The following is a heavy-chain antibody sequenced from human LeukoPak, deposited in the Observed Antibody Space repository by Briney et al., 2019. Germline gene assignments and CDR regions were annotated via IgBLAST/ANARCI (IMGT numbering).Heavy chain of an antibody. J-gene: IGHJ2*01. CDR3: ARGGIAVAGPRRYFDL. D-gene: IGHD6-19*01. Sequence: PSETLSLTCAVYGGSFSGYYWSWIRQPPGKGLEWIGEINHSGSTNYNPSLKSRVTISVDTSKNQFSLKLSSVTAADTAVYYCARGGIAVAGPRRYFDLWGRGTLVTVSS. V-gene: IGHV4-34*01. CDR1: GGSFSGYY. CDR2: INHSGST.